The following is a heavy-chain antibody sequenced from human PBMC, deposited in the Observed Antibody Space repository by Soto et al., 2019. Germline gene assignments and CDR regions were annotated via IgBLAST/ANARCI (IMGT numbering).Heavy chain of an antibody. J-gene: IGHJ5*02. Sequence: HSDSMSIGCAVCRDSMYISDWWAWVRQSPEKGLEWIGEIFHSGNTNYNPSLRGRVTMSLDTSKSQISLKLTSVTAADTAVYYCAKDPLEGGWAARLGPWFDPWGLGTLVTGSS. CDR3: AKDPLEGGWAARLGPWFDP. D-gene: IGHD6-6*01. V-gene: IGHV4-4*02. CDR1: RDSMYISDW. CDR2: IFHSGNT.